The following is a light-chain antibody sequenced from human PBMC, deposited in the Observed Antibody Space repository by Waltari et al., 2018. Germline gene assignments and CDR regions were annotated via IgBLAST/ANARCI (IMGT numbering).Light chain of an antibody. CDR2: KAN. J-gene: IGLJ3*02. V-gene: IGLV8-61*01. Sequence: QTVVTQEPSLSVSPGGTVTLTCAFRSGSLSTTSYATWYQQTPGPAPRTLVYKANARSSGVPDLFSVSILGNTAALTITGAQADDESDYYCALYMGSGIWVFGGGTRLTVL. CDR3: ALYMGSGIWV. CDR1: SGSLSTTSY.